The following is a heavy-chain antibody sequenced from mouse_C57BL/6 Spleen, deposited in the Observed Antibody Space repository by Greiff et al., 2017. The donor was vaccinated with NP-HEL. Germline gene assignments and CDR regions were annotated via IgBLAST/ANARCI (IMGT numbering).Heavy chain of an antibody. CDR1: GYTFTSYW. Sequence: VQLQQPGAELVKPGASVKMSCKASGYTFTSYWITWVKQRPGQGLGWIGDLYPVSGSTNYNEKFKSKATLTVDTSSSTAYMQLSSLTSEDSAVYYCARYYYGSPLGYWGQGTTLTVSS. D-gene: IGHD1-1*01. CDR2: LYPVSGST. CDR3: ARYYYGSPLGY. V-gene: IGHV1-55*01. J-gene: IGHJ2*01.